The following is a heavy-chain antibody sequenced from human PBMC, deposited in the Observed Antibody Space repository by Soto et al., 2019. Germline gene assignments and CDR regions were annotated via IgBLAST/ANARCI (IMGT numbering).Heavy chain of an antibody. CDR2: IYYSGST. CDR1: GGSISSSSYY. V-gene: IGHV4-39*01. D-gene: IGHD2-2*01. J-gene: IGHJ6*02. CDR3: ARDIVVVPAGYYYYYGMDV. Sequence: SETLSFTCTVSGGSISSSSYYWGWIRQPPGKGLEWIGSIYYSGSTYYNPSLKSRVTISVDTSKNQFSLKLSSVTAADTAVYYCARDIVVVPAGYYYYYGMDVWGHGTTVTVSS.